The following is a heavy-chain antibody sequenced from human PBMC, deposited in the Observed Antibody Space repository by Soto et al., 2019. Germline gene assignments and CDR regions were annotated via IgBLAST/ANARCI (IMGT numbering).Heavy chain of an antibody. CDR3: ARAITKMFLAPVY. CDR1: GYSFTNYP. CDR2: ISAYSGDT. V-gene: IGHV1-18*01. D-gene: IGHD5-12*01. Sequence: QVNLVQSGAEVRKPGASVKVSCKASGYSFTNYPIAWVRRAPGQGLEWMGWISAYSGDTNYAQKFQGRVTMTRDTSTTTAYLELRSLRSDDTAVYHCARAITKMFLAPVYLGQGTLVTVSS. J-gene: IGHJ4*02.